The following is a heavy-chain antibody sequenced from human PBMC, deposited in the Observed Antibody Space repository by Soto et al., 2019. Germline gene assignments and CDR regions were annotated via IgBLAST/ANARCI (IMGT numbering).Heavy chain of an antibody. V-gene: IGHV1-2*04. Sequence: ASVKVSCKASGYSFTDYHIHWVRQAPGQGLEWLGRINPKSGGTSTAQKFQGWVTMTTDTSISTASMELTRLTSDDTAIYYCAREGKEYSGYGQLGMDVWGQGTTVTVSS. CDR1: GYSFTDYH. J-gene: IGHJ6*02. CDR2: INPKSGGT. D-gene: IGHD5-12*01. CDR3: AREGKEYSGYGQLGMDV.